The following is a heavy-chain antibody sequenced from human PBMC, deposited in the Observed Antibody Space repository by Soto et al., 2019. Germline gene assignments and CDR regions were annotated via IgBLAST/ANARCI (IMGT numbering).Heavy chain of an antibody. J-gene: IGHJ6*02. CDR1: GYTFSTYA. CDR2: LNGGTGQT. V-gene: IGHV1-3*01. Sequence: ASVKVSCKASGYTFSTYAIHWVRQAPGQSLEWMGWLNGGTGQTRYSQRFQDRVTITRDTSASTAYMEVSSLRPEDTAVYYCARGKGMEENYYYYGMDIWGQGATVTVSS. D-gene: IGHD1-1*01. CDR3: ARGKGMEENYYYYGMDI.